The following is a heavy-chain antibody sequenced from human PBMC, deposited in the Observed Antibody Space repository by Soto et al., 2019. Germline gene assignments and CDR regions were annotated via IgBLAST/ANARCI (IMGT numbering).Heavy chain of an antibody. CDR1: GGSMDKNY. J-gene: IGHJ2*01. CDR2: IYYSGST. CDR3: ARADCTRGNCHYWFFDI. V-gene: IGHV4-59*01. Sequence: SETLSLTCTVSGGSMDKNYWSWIRQAPGKGLEWIGYIYYSGSTNYNPSLKSRVTMSLDTSENQFSLRLKSVTAADTAVYYCARADCTRGNCHYWFFDIWGRGTLVTVSS. D-gene: IGHD2-8*02.